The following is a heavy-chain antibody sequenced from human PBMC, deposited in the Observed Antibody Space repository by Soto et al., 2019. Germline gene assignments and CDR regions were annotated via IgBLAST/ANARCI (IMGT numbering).Heavy chain of an antibody. Sequence: PGGSLRLSCSASGFIFSNFALHWVRQAPGKGLEWVAVISYDGNNKNYAASVRGRFSISRDNSMDTLFLQMSSLRTEDTAVYYCAHFLPTSDTADYWGRGALVTVSS. CDR2: ISYDGNNK. CDR1: GFIFSNFA. D-gene: IGHD2-2*02. V-gene: IGHV3-30-3*01. J-gene: IGHJ4*02. CDR3: AHFLPTSDTADY.